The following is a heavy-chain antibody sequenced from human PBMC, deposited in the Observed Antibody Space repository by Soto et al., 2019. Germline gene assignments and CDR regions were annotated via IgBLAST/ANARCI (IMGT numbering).Heavy chain of an antibody. CDR2: ISGSGGST. CDR1: GFTFSSYA. J-gene: IGHJ3*02. Sequence: GGSLRLSCAASGFTFSSYAMSWVRQAPGKGLEGVSAISGSGGSTYYADSVKGRFTISRDNSKNTLYLQMNSLRAEDTAVYYCSRTSSLLAGAFDIWGQGTMVTVSS. CDR3: SRTSSLLAGAFDI. D-gene: IGHD6-13*01. V-gene: IGHV3-23*01.